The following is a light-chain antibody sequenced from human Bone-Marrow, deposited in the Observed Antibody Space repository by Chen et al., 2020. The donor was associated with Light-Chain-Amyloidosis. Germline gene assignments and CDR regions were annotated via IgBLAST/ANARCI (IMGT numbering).Light chain of an antibody. CDR2: RDA. J-gene: IGLJ2*01. CDR1: VLPTKY. Sequence: SYELTQPPSVSASPGQTARITCSGDVLPTKYAYWYQQKPGQAPVLVVHRDAERPSGISERFSGYSSGTTATLTISGVQAEDEADYHCQSADSSGTYEVIFGGGTKLTVL. V-gene: IGLV3-25*03. CDR3: QSADSSGTYEVI.